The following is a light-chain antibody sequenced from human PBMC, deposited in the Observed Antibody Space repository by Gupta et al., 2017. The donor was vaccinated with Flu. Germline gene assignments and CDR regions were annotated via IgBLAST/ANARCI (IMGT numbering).Light chain of an antibody. V-gene: IGKV1-39*01. CDR1: QSISSY. CDR3: QQSYSTPQVT. J-gene: IGKJ5*01. CDR2: AAS. Sequence: DIQMTQSPSSLSASVGDRVTITCRASQSISSYLNWYQQKPGKAPKLLIYAASSLQSGVPSRFSGSGSGTDFNLTISSLQPEDFATYYCQQSYSTPQVTFGQETRLEIK.